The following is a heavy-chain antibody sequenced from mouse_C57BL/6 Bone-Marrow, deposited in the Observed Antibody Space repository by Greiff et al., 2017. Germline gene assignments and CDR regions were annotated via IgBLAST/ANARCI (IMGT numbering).Heavy chain of an antibody. CDR2: FHPYNDDT. Sequence: VKVVESGAELVKPGASVKMSCKASGYTFTTYPIEWMKQNHGRSLEWIGNFHPYNDDTKYNEKFKGKATLTVEKSSSTVYLELSRLASDDSAVYYCARPGDGRAMDYWGQGTSVTVSS. CDR1: GYTFTTYP. J-gene: IGHJ4*01. V-gene: IGHV1-47*01. D-gene: IGHD2-3*01. CDR3: ARPGDGRAMDY.